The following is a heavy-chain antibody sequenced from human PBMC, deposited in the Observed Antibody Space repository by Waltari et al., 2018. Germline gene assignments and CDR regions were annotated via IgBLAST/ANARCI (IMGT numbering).Heavy chain of an antibody. J-gene: IGHJ4*02. CDR2: IDWEDDK. CDR3: ARAMTTGGSHDDY. D-gene: IGHD4-4*01. Sequence: QVTLRESGPALVKPTQTLTLTCTFSGFSLSTSGMCVSWIRQPPGKALEWLARIDWEDDKYYSTSVKTRLTRSKSTSRNQLVLTMTSMDPVDTATYYGARAMTTGGSHDDYWGQGTLVTVSS. V-gene: IGHV2-70*15. CDR1: GFSLSTSGMC.